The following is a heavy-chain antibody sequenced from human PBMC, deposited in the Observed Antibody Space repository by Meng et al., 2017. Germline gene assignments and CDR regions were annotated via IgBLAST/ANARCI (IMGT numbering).Heavy chain of an antibody. D-gene: IGHD5-24*01. Sequence: EVQLLESGGGLVQPGGSLRLSCAASGFTFRSYAMSWVRQAPGKGLEWVSAISGSGGSTYYADSVKGRFTISRDNSKNTLFLQMNMLRAEDTAVYYCARGGDGYTYLEYWGQGTLVTVSS. CDR3: ARGGDGYTYLEY. CDR2: ISGSGGST. J-gene: IGHJ4*02. CDR1: GFTFRSYA. V-gene: IGHV3-23*01.